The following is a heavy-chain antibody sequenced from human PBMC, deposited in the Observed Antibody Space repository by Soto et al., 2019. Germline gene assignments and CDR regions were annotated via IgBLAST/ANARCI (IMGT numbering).Heavy chain of an antibody. D-gene: IGHD2-21*02. CDR2: IWYEGSNK. Sequence: GGSLRLSCAASGFTFSSYGMHWVRQAPGKGLERVAVIWYEGSNKYYADSVKGRFTISRDNSKNTLYLQMNSLRAEDTAVYYCASAQPAYCGGDCHHYYYYGMDVWGQGTTVTVSS. J-gene: IGHJ6*02. V-gene: IGHV3-33*01. CDR1: GFTFSSYG. CDR3: ASAQPAYCGGDCHHYYYYGMDV.